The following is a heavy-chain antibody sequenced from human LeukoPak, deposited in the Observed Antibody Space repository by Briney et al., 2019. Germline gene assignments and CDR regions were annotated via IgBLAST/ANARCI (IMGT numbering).Heavy chain of an antibody. D-gene: IGHD5-12*01. V-gene: IGHV3-7*01. Sequence: GGSLRLSCAASGFTFSNYWMSWVRQALGKGLEWVAHINQDGSEEHYMDSVKARFTISRDNAKNSLSLQMNSLRAEDTAVYYCVRDGGVSGYDLLDYWGQGTLVTVSS. J-gene: IGHJ4*02. CDR3: VRDGGVSGYDLLDY. CDR1: GFTFSNYW. CDR2: INQDGSEE.